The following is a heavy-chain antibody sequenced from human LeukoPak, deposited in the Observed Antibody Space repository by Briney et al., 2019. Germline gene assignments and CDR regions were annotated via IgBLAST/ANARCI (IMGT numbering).Heavy chain of an antibody. Sequence: PSETLSLTCTVSGGSISSGSYYWHWIRQPAGKGLEWIGRIYASGSTNYNPSLKSRVTMSVDTSKNQFSLKLSSVTAADTAVYYCAREGFYDFWSGYDVDCWGQGTLVTVSS. CDR3: AREGFYDFWSGYDVDC. D-gene: IGHD3-3*01. CDR2: IYASGST. V-gene: IGHV4-61*02. CDR1: GGSISSGSYY. J-gene: IGHJ4*02.